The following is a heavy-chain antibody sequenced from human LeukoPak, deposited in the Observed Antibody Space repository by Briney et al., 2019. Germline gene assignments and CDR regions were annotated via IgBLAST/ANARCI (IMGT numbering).Heavy chain of an antibody. CDR2: IWYDGSNK. CDR3: ARDGFSSSWYGRALDY. V-gene: IGHV3-33*01. J-gene: IGHJ4*02. Sequence: GGSLRLSCAASGFSSYGMHWVRQAPGKGPEWVAVIWYDGSNKYYADSVKGRFTISRDNSKNTLYLQMNSLRAEDTAVYYCARDGFSSSWYGRALDYWGQGTLVTVSS. D-gene: IGHD6-13*01. CDR1: GFSSYG.